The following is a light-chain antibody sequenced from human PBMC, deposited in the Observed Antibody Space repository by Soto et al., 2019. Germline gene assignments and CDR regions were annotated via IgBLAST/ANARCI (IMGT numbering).Light chain of an antibody. CDR1: QRVSSSY. J-gene: IGKJ1*01. Sequence: ENVLTQSPGTLSLSPGERATLSCRASQRVSSSYLAWYQQKPGQAPRLLIYGASSRASGIPDRFSGGGSETDFTLTISRLEPEDFAVYYCQQYGSSPWTFGQGTKVEIK. CDR2: GAS. CDR3: QQYGSSPWT. V-gene: IGKV3-20*01.